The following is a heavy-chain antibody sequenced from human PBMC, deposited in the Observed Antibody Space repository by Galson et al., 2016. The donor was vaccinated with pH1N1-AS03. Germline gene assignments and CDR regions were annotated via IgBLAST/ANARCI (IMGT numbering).Heavy chain of an antibody. Sequence: SLRLSCAASGFAFGGYWIHWVRQGPGKGLEWVSHIHTDVSRTTYADSVKGRFTISRDNAKNTLYLQMSSLRAEDTAVYYCARVYYYGSAGSYSLDYWGQGTLVTVSS. J-gene: IGHJ4*02. V-gene: IGHV3-74*01. CDR3: ARVYYYGSAGSYSLDY. D-gene: IGHD3-10*01. CDR1: GFAFGGYW. CDR2: IHTDVSRT.